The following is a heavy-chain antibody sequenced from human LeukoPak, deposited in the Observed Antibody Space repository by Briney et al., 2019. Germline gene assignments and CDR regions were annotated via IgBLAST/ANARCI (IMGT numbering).Heavy chain of an antibody. V-gene: IGHV1-69*13. CDR1: GGTFSSYA. J-gene: IGHJ6*03. Sequence: ASVKVSCKASGGTFSSYAISWVRQAPGQGLEWMGRIIPIFGTANYAQKFQGRVTITADESTSTAYMELSSLRSEDTAVYYCARGQITMVRGSYYYYYYYMDVWGKGTTVTISS. CDR3: ARGQITMVRGSYYYYYYYMDV. CDR2: IIPIFGTA. D-gene: IGHD3-10*01.